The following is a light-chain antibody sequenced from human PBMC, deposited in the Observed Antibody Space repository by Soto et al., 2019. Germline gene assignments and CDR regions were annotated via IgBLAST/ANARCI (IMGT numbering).Light chain of an antibody. CDR2: DVS. CDR3: SSYTSSSTSYV. CDR1: SSDVGGYNF. V-gene: IGLV2-14*03. J-gene: IGLJ1*01. Sequence: QSELTQPASVSGSPGQSITISCTGTSSDVGGYNFVSWYQQHPGNAPKLMISDVSNRPSGVSNRFSGSKSGNTASLTISGLQAEDEADYYCSSYTSSSTSYVFGTGTKVTVL.